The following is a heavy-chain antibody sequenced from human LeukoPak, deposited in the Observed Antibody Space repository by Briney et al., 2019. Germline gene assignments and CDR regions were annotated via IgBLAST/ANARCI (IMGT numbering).Heavy chain of an antibody. D-gene: IGHD6-6*01. V-gene: IGHV1-18*01. Sequence: GASVTVSCTASGYTFTSYGISWVRQAPGQGLEWMGWISAYNGNTNYAQNIQGRVTMTTETSTSTANRELRGLRSDGTAVYYWAREPGTQYSSPSGYYYYMDVWGKGTTVTVSS. CDR2: ISAYNGNT. CDR1: GYTFTSYG. CDR3: AREPGTQYSSPSGYYYYMDV. J-gene: IGHJ6*03.